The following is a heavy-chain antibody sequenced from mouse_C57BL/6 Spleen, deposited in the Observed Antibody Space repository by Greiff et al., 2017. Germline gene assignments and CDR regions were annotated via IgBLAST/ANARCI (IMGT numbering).Heavy chain of an antibody. CDR1: GFTFTDYY. CDR2: IRNKANGYTT. V-gene: IGHV7-3*01. CDR3: ARYMDGGFDY. J-gene: IGHJ2*01. Sequence: EVQLQQSGGGLVQPGGSLSLSCAASGFTFTDYYMSWVRQPPGKALEWLGFIRNKANGYTTEYSASVKGRFTISRDNSQSILYLQMNALRAEDSATYYCARYMDGGFDYWGQGTTLTVSS.